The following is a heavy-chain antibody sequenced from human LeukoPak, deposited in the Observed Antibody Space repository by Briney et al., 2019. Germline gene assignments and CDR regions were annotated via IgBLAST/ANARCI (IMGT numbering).Heavy chain of an antibody. J-gene: IGHJ4*02. V-gene: IGHV3-48*01. Sequence: GGSLRLSCAASGFTFSDYSMNWVRQAPGKGLEWISYVGISNGNTKYADSVKGRFTISGDKAKNSLYLQMNSLQVEDTAVYYCARDTKYAFDNWGQGTLVTVSS. CDR2: VGISNGNT. CDR3: ARDTKYAFDN. CDR1: GFTFSDYS. D-gene: IGHD2-2*01.